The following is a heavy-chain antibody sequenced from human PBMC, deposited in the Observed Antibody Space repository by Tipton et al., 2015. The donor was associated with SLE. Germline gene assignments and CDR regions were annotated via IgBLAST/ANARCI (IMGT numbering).Heavy chain of an antibody. V-gene: IGHV3-30*02. CDR3: ARGFGELNY. J-gene: IGHJ4*02. D-gene: IGHD3-10*01. CDR1: GFTFNNYD. CDR2: IRYDGSNK. Sequence: SLRLSCAASGFTFNNYDMHWVRQAPGKGLEWVAFIRYDGSNKYYADSVKGRFTISRDNAKNSLYLQMNSLRAEDTAVYYCARGFGELNYWGQGTLVTVSS.